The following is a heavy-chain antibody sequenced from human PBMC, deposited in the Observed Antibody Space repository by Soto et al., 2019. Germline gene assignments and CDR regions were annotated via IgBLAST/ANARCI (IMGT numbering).Heavy chain of an antibody. CDR2: ISGSGGST. CDR1: GFTFSSYA. Sequence: GGSLRLSCAASGFTFSSYAMSWVRQAPGKGLEWVSAISGSGGSTYYADSVKGRFTISRDNSKNTLYLQMNSLRAEDTAVYYCAKDRVRRYYYDSSGYYYGQGDPHWGQGTLVTVSS. V-gene: IGHV3-23*01. CDR3: AKDRVRRYYYDSSGYYYGQGDPH. J-gene: IGHJ4*02. D-gene: IGHD3-22*01.